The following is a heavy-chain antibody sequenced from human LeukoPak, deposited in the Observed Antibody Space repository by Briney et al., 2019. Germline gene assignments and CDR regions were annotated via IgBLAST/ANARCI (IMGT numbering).Heavy chain of an antibody. D-gene: IGHD1-1*01. CDR3: ARGKQNAVDY. CDR1: SGSISGSYY. Sequence: PSETLSLTCTVSSGSISGSYYRSWIRQPAGKGLEWIGRIYASGSTNYDPSLKSRVTISVDKAINQFSLMVTSVTAADTAVYYCARGKQNAVDYWGQGILVTVSS. V-gene: IGHV4-4*07. CDR2: IYASGST. J-gene: IGHJ4*02.